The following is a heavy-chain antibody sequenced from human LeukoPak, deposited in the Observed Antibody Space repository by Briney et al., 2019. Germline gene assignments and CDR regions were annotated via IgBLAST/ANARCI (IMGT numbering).Heavy chain of an antibody. V-gene: IGHV4-39*01. D-gene: IGHD2-21*01. J-gene: IGHJ4*02. CDR1: GASVSSSGYC. Sequence: SETLSPAFSLSGASVSSSGYCWGWIRRPPGKGLEWIGSIYYSGSTYYNPSLKSRVTISVDTYKNQFSLKLTSVTAADTAVYYCARHGHHCDHDYWVQGTLVTVSS. CDR3: ARHGHHCDHDY. CDR2: IYYSGST.